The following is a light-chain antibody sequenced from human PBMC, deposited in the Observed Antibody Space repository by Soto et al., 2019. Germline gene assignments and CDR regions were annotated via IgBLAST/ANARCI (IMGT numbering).Light chain of an antibody. J-gene: IGLJ1*01. CDR1: SSNIGGNS. CDR3: GSWDSSLSAYV. CDR2: DDD. V-gene: IGLV1-51*01. Sequence: QSVLTQPPSVSAAPGQKVTISCSGSSSNIGGNSVSWYQQLPGTAPKLLIYDDDERPSGIPDRFSGSQSGTSATLGITGFRTGDEADYYCGSWDSSLSAYVFGTGTKVTVL.